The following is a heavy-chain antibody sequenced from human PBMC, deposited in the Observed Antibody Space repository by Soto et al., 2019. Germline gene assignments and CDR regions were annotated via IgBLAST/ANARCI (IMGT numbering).Heavy chain of an antibody. CDR3: ARDQYVVVVAATSFGVDYGMDV. CDR1: GFNFNNYY. Sequence: GGSLRLSCVASGFNFNNYYMTWVRQAPGKGLEWVAVIWYDGSNKYYADPVKGRFTISRDNSKNTPYLQMNSLRAEDTAVYYCARDQYVVVVAATSFGVDYGMDVWGQGTTVTVSS. CDR2: IWYDGSNK. D-gene: IGHD2-15*01. V-gene: IGHV3-33*08. J-gene: IGHJ6*02.